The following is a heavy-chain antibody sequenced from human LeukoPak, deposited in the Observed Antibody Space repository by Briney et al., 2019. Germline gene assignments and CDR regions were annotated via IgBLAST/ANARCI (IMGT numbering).Heavy chain of an antibody. CDR3: AKDKVDYDFWSGYPPGYFDY. CDR2: MNPNSGNT. D-gene: IGHD3-3*01. J-gene: IGHJ4*02. V-gene: IGHV1-8*01. Sequence: ASVKVSCKASGYTFTSYDINWVRQATGQGLEWMGWMNPNSGNTGYAQKFQGRVTMTRNTSISTAYMELSSLRSEDTAVYYCAKDKVDYDFWSGYPPGYFDYWGQGTLVTVSS. CDR1: GYTFTSYD.